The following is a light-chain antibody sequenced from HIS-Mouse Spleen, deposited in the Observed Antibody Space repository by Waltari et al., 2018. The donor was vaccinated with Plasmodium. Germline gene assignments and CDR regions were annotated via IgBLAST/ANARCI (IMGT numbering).Light chain of an antibody. CDR1: SSDVGSYNL. CDR3: CSYAGSSTNWV. J-gene: IGLJ3*02. Sequence: QSALTQPASVSGSPGQSITISCTGTSSDVGSYNLVSWYQQHPVKAPKLMIYEGSKRPSGFANRFAGSKSGNTASLTISGLQAEDEADYYCCSYAGSSTNWVFGGGTKLTVL. V-gene: IGLV2-23*01. CDR2: EGS.